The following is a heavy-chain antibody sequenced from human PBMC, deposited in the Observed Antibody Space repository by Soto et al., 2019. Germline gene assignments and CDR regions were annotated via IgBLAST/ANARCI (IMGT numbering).Heavy chain of an antibody. J-gene: IGHJ4*02. Sequence: ASVKVSCKASGYTFTSYDINWVRQATGQGLEWMGWMNPNSGNTGYAQKFQGRVTMTRNTSISTAYMELSSLRSEDTAVYYCARGSPYCTNGVCYSYWGQGTLVTVSS. CDR3: ARGSPYCTNGVCYSY. CDR2: MNPNSGNT. CDR1: GYTFTSYD. V-gene: IGHV1-8*01. D-gene: IGHD2-8*01.